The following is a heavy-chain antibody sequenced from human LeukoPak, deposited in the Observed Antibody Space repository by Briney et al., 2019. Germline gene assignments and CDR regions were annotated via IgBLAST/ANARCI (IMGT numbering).Heavy chain of an antibody. CDR1: GYTFTSYD. CDR2: MNPNSGNT. CDR3: ARAGSRGWFRKLYYYMDV. J-gene: IGHJ6*03. D-gene: IGHD6-19*01. Sequence: VQVSCQASGYTFTSYDINWVRQATGQGLEWMGWMNPNSGNTGYAQKFQGRVTITRNTSISTAYMELSSLRSEDTAVHYCARAGSRGWFRKLYYYMDVWGKGTTVTVSS. V-gene: IGHV1-8*03.